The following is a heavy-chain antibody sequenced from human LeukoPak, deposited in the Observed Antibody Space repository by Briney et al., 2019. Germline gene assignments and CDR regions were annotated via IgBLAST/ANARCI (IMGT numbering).Heavy chain of an antibody. CDR1: GFTFTSSA. D-gene: IGHD2-2*02. CDR3: AAIGPNCSSTSCYNQDAFDI. CDR2: IVVGSGIT. V-gene: IGHV1-58*02. Sequence: AASVKVSCKASGFTFTSSARQWVRQARGQRLEWIGWIVVGSGITNYAQKFQERVTITRDMSTSTAYMELSSLRSEDTAVYYCAAIGPNCSSTSCYNQDAFDIWGQGTMVTVSS. J-gene: IGHJ3*02.